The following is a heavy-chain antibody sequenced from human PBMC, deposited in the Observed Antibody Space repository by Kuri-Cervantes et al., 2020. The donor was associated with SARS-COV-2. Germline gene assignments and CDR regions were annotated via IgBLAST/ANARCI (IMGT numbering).Heavy chain of an antibody. V-gene: IGHV1-46*01. D-gene: IGHD5-24*01. CDR1: GYTFTSYG. CDR2: INPSGGST. Sequence: ASVKVSCKASGYTFTSYGISWVRQAPGQGLEWMGIINPSGGSTSYAQKFQGRVTMTRDTSTSTAYMELSSLRSEDTAVYYCARGGYSYEYWGQGTRVTVSS. CDR3: ARGGYSYEY. J-gene: IGHJ4*02.